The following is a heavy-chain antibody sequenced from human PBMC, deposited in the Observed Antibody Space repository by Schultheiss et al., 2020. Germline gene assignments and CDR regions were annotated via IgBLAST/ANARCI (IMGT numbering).Heavy chain of an antibody. D-gene: IGHD3-3*01. CDR3: AKGARGVLEWLQHYFDY. V-gene: IGHV3-23*01. J-gene: IGHJ4*02. CDR1: GFTFSSYS. CDR2: ISGSGGST. Sequence: GASLKISCAASGFTFSSYSMNWVRQAPGKGLEWVSAISGSGGSTYYADSVKGRFTISRDNSKNTLYLQMNSLRAEDTAVYYCAKGARGVLEWLQHYFDYWGQGTLVTVSS.